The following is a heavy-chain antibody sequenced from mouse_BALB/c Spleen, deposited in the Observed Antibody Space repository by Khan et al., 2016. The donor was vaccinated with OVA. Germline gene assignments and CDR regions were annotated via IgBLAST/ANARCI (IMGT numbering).Heavy chain of an antibody. CDR1: GYTFTDYS. J-gene: IGHJ2*01. CDR2: ISTDSVNT. Sequence: QVQLQQSGPELVRPGVSVKISCKGSGYTFTDYSMHWVKQSPAKGLEWIGVISTDSVNTNYNQKFKGKATLTVDKSSSTAYMELARMTSEDSAIYYSAIRDYFDYWGQGTTLTVSS. CDR3: AIRDYFDY. V-gene: IGHV1S137*01.